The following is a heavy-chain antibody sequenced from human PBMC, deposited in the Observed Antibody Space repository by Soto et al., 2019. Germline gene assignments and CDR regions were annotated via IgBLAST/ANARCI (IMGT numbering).Heavy chain of an antibody. J-gene: IGHJ3*02. D-gene: IGHD3-10*01. Sequence: SEPLSLTCTVPGGSINIYYSSWIRPPSGKGLEWIGRIYTSVSTNYNPSFKSRVTMSVDTSKNQFSLKLSSVTAADTAVYYCASTSPPYGSGSYLLDAFDIWGQGTMVTVSS. CDR3: ASTSPPYGSGSYLLDAFDI. CDR2: IYTSVST. CDR1: GGSINIYY. V-gene: IGHV4-4*07.